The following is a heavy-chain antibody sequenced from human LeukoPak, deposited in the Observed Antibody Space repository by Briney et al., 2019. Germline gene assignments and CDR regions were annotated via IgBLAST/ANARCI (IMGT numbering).Heavy chain of an antibody. CDR3: ARVADYSNYDYYYYMDV. J-gene: IGHJ6*03. CDR1: GGSFRGYY. CDR2: INHSGST. D-gene: IGHD4-11*01. V-gene: IGHV4-34*01. Sequence: PETLSLTCAVSGGSFRGYYWSWIRQPPAKGLGWSGEINHSGSTNYNPSLKSRVTISVDTSKTQFSLKLSSVTAADTAVYYCARVADYSNYDYYYYMDVWGKGTTVTVSS.